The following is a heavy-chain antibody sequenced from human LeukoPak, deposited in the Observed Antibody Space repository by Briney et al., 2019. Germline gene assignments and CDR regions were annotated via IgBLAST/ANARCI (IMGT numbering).Heavy chain of an antibody. V-gene: IGHV4-39*07. CDR2: INHSGST. CDR3: ARDGIAVAGNFDY. Sequence: SETLSLTCTVSGGSISSSSYYWGWIRQPPGKGLEWIGEINHSGSTNYNPSLKSRVTISVDTSKNQFSLKLSSVTAADTAVYYCARDGIAVAGNFDYWGQGTLVTVSS. CDR1: GGSISSSSYY. D-gene: IGHD6-19*01. J-gene: IGHJ4*02.